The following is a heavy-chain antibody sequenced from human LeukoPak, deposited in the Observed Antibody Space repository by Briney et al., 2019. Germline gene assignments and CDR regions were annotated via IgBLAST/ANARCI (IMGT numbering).Heavy chain of an antibody. CDR3: ARGHGVLRFLEWLY. V-gene: IGHV1-2*02. CDR1: GYTFTGYY. J-gene: IGHJ4*02. Sequence: ASVKVSCKASGYTFTGYYMHWVRQAPGQGLEWMGWNNPNSGGTNYAQRFQGRVTMTRDTSISTAYMELSRLRSDDTAVYYCARGHGVLRFLEWLYWGQGTLVTVSS. CDR2: NNPNSGGT. D-gene: IGHD3-3*01.